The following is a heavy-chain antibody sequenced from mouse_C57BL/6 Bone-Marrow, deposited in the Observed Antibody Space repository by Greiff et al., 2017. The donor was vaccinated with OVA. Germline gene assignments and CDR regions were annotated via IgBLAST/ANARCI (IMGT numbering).Heavy chain of an antibody. Sequence: EVKLVESGEGLVKPGGSLKLSCAASGFPFSSYAMSWVRQTPEKRLEWVAYISSGGDYISYADTVKGRFTISRDNARNTLYLQMSRLKAEDTAMDYGTRYGSRYFDVWGTGTTVTVSS. J-gene: IGHJ1*03. V-gene: IGHV5-9-1*02. D-gene: IGHD1-1*01. CDR2: ISSGGDYI. CDR1: GFPFSSYA. CDR3: TRYGSRYFDV.